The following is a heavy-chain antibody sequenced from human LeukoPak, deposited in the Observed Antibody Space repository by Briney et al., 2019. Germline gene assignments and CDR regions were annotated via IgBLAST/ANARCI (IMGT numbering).Heavy chain of an antibody. D-gene: IGHD4-11*01. V-gene: IGHV3-30*02. J-gene: IGHJ4*02. CDR1: GFTFSSFG. CDR3: ARAASGLDYTGDY. CDR2: VRYDTNDK. Sequence: GGSLRLSCAASGFTFSSFGMHWVRQAPGKGLEWVAFVRYDTNDKYYADSVKGRFTISRDNANNSLYLQMNSLRVEDTAVYYCARAASGLDYTGDYWGQGALVTVSS.